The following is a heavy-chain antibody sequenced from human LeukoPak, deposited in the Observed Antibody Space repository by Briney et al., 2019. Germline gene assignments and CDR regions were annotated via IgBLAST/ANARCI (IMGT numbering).Heavy chain of an antibody. Sequence: SETLSLTCTVSGGSISSYYWSWIRQPPGKGLEWIGYIYYSGSTNYNPSLKSRVTISVDTSKNQFSLKLSSVTAADTAVYYCARDLVPKYYYGSGSYYNHYYYYGMDVWGQGTTVTVSS. CDR3: ARDLVPKYYYGSGSYYNHYYYYGMDV. CDR2: IYYSGST. V-gene: IGHV4-59*01. D-gene: IGHD3-10*01. CDR1: GGSISSYY. J-gene: IGHJ6*02.